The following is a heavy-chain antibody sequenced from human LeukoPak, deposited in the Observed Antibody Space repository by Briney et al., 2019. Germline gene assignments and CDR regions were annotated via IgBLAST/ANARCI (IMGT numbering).Heavy chain of an antibody. D-gene: IGHD6-13*01. CDR3: ARIAAAGTMLY. CDR1: GYSISSGYY. Sequence: SETLSLTCTVSGYSISSGYYWGWIRQPPGKGLEWIGSIYHSGSTYYNPSLKSRVTISVDTSKNQFSLKLSSVTAADTAVYYCARIAAAGTMLYWGQGTLVTVSS. CDR2: IYHSGST. V-gene: IGHV4-38-2*02. J-gene: IGHJ4*02.